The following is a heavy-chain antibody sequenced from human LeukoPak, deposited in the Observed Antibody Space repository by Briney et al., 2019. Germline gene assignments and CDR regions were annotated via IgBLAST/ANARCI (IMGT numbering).Heavy chain of an antibody. CDR1: GYTFSNHW. V-gene: IGHV3-7*01. D-gene: IGHD6-6*01. Sequence: PGGSLRLSCAASGYTFSNHWMSWVRQAPGKGVEWVANIKQDGSEKNYADSVRGRFTISRDNAKNSLYLQMNSLRAEDTAVYYCAGDGYTTSSVFRDWGQGTLVTVSS. CDR3: AGDGYTTSSVFRD. CDR2: IKQDGSEK. J-gene: IGHJ4*02.